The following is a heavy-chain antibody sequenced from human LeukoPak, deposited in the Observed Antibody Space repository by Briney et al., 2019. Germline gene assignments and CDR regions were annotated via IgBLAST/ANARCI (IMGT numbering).Heavy chain of an antibody. CDR1: GGSISSYY. V-gene: IGHV4-59*08. CDR3: VGTAMVTGKYYYYGMDV. CDR2: IYYSGST. J-gene: IGHJ6*02. D-gene: IGHD5-18*01. Sequence: SETLSLTCTVSGGSISSYYWSWIRQPPGKGLEWIGYIYYSGSTNYNPSLKSRVTISVDTSKNQFSLKLSSVTAADTAVYYCVGTAMVTGKYYYYGMDVWGQGTTVTVSS.